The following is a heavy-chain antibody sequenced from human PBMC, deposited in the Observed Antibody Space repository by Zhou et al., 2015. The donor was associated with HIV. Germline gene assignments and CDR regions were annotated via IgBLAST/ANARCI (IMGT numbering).Heavy chain of an antibody. V-gene: IGHV1-69*01. D-gene: IGHD3-16*01. Sequence: LVQSGTEVRKPGSSVKVSCKASGGTFSGSDLSWVRQAPGQGLEWMGGIIPIFGTANYAQKFQGRVTITADESTSTAYMELSSLRSEDAAVYYCARSSGNYDYAFDVWGQGTKVIVSS. CDR3: ARSSGNYDYAFDV. CDR2: IIPIFGTA. CDR1: GGTFSGSD. J-gene: IGHJ3*01.